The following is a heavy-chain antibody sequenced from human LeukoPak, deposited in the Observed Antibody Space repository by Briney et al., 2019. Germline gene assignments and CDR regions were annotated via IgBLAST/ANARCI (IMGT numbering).Heavy chain of an antibody. CDR1: GYSISSGYY. Sequence: SETLSLTCAVSGYSISSGYYWGWIRQPPGKGLEWIGSIYHSGSTYYNPPLKSRVTISVDTSKNQFSLKLSSVTAADTAVYYCARVIRYFDWLLDYYFDYWGQGTLVTVSS. V-gene: IGHV4-38-2*01. J-gene: IGHJ4*02. CDR3: ARVIRYFDWLLDYYFDY. CDR2: IYHSGST. D-gene: IGHD3-9*01.